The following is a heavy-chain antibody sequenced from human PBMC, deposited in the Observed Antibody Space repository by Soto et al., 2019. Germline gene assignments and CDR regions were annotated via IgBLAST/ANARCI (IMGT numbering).Heavy chain of an antibody. V-gene: IGHV4-59*08. CDR2: IRDSGDT. Sequence: QVQLQESGPGLVKPSETLSLICSDSGGSISSHNWGWIRLPPGKGLEWIGYIRDSGDTSYNPSLNRRVTXXVXTXXKEFSLKLTSVTAADTAVYYCVRQGFGALHGLVDVWGQGTTVTVSS. CDR1: GGSISSHN. CDR3: VRQGFGALHGLVDV. J-gene: IGHJ6*02. D-gene: IGHD3-10*01.